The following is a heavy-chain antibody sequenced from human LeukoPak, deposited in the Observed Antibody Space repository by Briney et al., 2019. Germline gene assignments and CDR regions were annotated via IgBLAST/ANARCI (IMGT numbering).Heavy chain of an antibody. CDR1: GGTFSSYA. CDR3: ARAVDSGYYTPFDY. D-gene: IGHD3-22*01. V-gene: IGHV1-69*01. CDR2: IIPIFGTA. Sequence: ASVKVSCKASGGTFSSYAISWVRQAPGQGLEWMGGIIPIFGTANYAQKFQGRVTITADESTSTAYMEVSGLRSEDTAVYYCARAVDSGYYTPFDYWGQGTLVTVSS. J-gene: IGHJ4*02.